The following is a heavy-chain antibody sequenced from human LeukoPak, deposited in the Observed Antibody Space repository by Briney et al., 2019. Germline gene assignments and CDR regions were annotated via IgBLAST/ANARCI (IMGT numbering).Heavy chain of an antibody. Sequence: SETLSLTCAVYGGSFSGYYWSWIRQPPGKGLEWIGEINHSGSTNYNPSLKSRVTISVGQSKNQFSLKLTSVTPADTAVYYCARPPSSSGLGGNWFDPWGQGTLVTVSS. CDR2: INHSGST. D-gene: IGHD6-19*01. V-gene: IGHV4-34*01. J-gene: IGHJ5*02. CDR3: ARPPSSSGLGGNWFDP. CDR1: GGSFSGYY.